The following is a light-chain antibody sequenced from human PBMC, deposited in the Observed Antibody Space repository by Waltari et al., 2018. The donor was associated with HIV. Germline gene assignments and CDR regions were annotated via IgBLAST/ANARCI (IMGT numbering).Light chain of an antibody. CDR3: YSPDGTSADRGV. Sequence: SDELTQPPSVSVSPGQTARISCSGNLLSKQHAYWYQQKAGEAPTQVIYEDNRRPSGIPDRFSGSTSDTTATLTIAGAHVEDEADYFGYSPDGTSADRGVFGGGTKLTVL. CDR1: LLSKQH. J-gene: IGLJ3*02. CDR2: EDN. V-gene: IGLV3-10*01.